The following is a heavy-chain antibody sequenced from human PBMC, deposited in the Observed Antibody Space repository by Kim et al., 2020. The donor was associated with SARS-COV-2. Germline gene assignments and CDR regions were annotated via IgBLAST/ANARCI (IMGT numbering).Heavy chain of an antibody. CDR1: GYTFTSYA. CDR2: INTNTVNP. Sequence: ASVKVSCKASGYTFTSYAMNWVRQAPGQGLEWMGWINTNTVNPTYAQGFTGRFVFSLDTSVSTAYLQISSLKAEDTAVYYCASQDARGANYYGSGPHFDYWGQGTLVTVSS. CDR3: ASQDARGANYYGSGPHFDY. J-gene: IGHJ4*02. D-gene: IGHD3-10*01. V-gene: IGHV7-4-1*02.